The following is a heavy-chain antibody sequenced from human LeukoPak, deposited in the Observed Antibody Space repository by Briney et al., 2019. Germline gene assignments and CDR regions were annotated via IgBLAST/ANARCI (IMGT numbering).Heavy chain of an antibody. V-gene: IGHV4-4*07. CDR2: IYTSGST. D-gene: IGHD1-7*01. J-gene: IGHJ5*02. Sequence: SETLSLTCTVSGGSISSYYWSWIRQPAGKGLEWIGRIYTSGSTNYNPSLKSRVTMSVDTSKNQFSLKLSSVTAADTAVYYCARDRGTGTTKNWFDPWGQGTLVTVSS. CDR3: ARDRGTGTTKNWFDP. CDR1: GGSISSYY.